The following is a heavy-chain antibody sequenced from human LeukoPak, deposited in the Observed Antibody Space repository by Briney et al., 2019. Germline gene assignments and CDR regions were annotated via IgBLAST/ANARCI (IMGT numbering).Heavy chain of an antibody. CDR3: AKNGGTGIYYFDY. J-gene: IGHJ4*02. CDR1: GFNFRSYA. Sequence: GGSLRLSCEASGFNFRSYAMTWVRQAPGKGLEWVAVISYDGSNKYYADSVKGRFTISRDNSKNTLYLQMNSLRAEDTAVYYCAKNGGTGIYYFDYWGQGTLVTVSS. D-gene: IGHD6-13*01. CDR2: ISYDGSNK. V-gene: IGHV3-30*18.